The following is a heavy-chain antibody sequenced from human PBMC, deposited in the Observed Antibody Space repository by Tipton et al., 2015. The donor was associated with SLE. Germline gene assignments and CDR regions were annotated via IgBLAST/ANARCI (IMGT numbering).Heavy chain of an antibody. V-gene: IGHV4-4*07. CDR2: MYTSGST. CDR1: NVSITNNH. Sequence: TLSLTCTVSNVSITNNHWSWIRQPAGKGLEWIGRMYTSGSTNYNPSFKSRVTMSRGTSQNQFSLNRRSVTAADTAVYHCARLLMAGQGDYFDSWGPGTLVTVSS. CDR3: ARLLMAGQGDYFDS. D-gene: IGHD2-8*01. J-gene: IGHJ4*02.